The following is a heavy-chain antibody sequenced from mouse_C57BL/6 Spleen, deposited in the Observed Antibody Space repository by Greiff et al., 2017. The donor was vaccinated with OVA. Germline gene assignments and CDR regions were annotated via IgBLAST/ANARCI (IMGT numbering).Heavy chain of an antibody. CDR3: ARFTTVDFDY. D-gene: IGHD1-1*01. V-gene: IGHV1-80*01. CDR1: GYAFSSYW. Sequence: QVQLKESGAELVKPGASVKISCKASGYAFSSYWMNWVKQRPGKGLEWIGQIYPGDGDTNYNGKFKGKATLTADKSSSTAYMQLSSLTSEDSAVYFCARFTTVDFDYWGQGTTLTVSS. CDR2: IYPGDGDT. J-gene: IGHJ2*01.